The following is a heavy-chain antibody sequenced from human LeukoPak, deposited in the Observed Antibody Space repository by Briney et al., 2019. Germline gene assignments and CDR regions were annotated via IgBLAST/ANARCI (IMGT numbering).Heavy chain of an antibody. CDR3: ARARPRHYYYGMDV. CDR1: GFTFSSYA. CDR2: ISGSGGST. J-gene: IGHJ6*02. V-gene: IGHV3-23*01. Sequence: PGGSLRLSCAASGFTFSSYAMSWVRQAPGKGLEWVSAISGSGGSTYYADSVKGRFTISRDNSKNTLYLQMNSLRAEDTAVYYCARARPRHYYYGMDVWGQGTTVTVSS. D-gene: IGHD6-6*01.